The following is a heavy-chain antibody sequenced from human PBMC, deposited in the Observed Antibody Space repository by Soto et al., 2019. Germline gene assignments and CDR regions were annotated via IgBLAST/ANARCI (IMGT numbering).Heavy chain of an antibody. V-gene: IGHV3-23*01. J-gene: IGHJ4*02. Sequence: EVQLLESGGGLVQPGGSLRLSCAASGFTFSSYAMSWVRQAPGKGLEWVSAISGSGCSTYYADSVKGRFTISRDTSNNTLYLQMHILRAEDTAVYYCAKVSGITIFGVVITTFDYWGQGTLVTFSS. CDR1: GFTFSSYA. D-gene: IGHD3-3*01. CDR2: ISGSGCST. CDR3: AKVSGITIFGVVITTFDY.